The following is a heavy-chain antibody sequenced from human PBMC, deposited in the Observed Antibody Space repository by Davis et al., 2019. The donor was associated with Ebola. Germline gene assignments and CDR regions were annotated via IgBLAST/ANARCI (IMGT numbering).Heavy chain of an antibody. V-gene: IGHV3-48*01. D-gene: IGHD3-3*01. CDR3: ARGGFLEWLLVYYGMDV. J-gene: IGHJ6*02. CDR1: GFTFSSYS. Sequence: GESLKISCAASGFTFSSYSMNWVRQAPGRGLEWVSYISSSSTTKYYADSVKGRFTISRDNAKNSLYPQMNSLRAEDTAVYYCARGGFLEWLLVYYGMDVWGQGTTVTVSS. CDR2: ISSSSTTK.